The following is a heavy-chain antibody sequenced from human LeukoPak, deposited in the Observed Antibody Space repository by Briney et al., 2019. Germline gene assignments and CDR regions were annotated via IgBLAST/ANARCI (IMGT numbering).Heavy chain of an antibody. J-gene: IGHJ5*02. CDR1: GGSFSGYY. CDR3: ARDYYGSGYNWFDP. Sequence: SETLSLTCAVYGGSFSGYYWSWIRQPPGKGLEWIGEINHSGSTNYNPSLKSRVTISVDTSKNQFSLKLSSVTAADTAVYYCARDYYGSGYNWFDPWGQGTLVTVSS. CDR2: INHSGST. D-gene: IGHD3-10*01. V-gene: IGHV4-34*01.